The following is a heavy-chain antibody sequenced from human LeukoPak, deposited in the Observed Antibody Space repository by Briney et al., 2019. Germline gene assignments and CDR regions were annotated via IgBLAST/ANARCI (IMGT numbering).Heavy chain of an antibody. D-gene: IGHD6-13*01. CDR3: AKSRATSSWYGAD. CDR1: GFIFSSYA. V-gene: IGHV3-23*01. Sequence: GGSLRLSCAASGFIFSSYAMGWVRQAPGKGLEWVSDISGSGASTYYADSVKGRFTISRDNSKNTLKLKMNSLRAEDTAVYYWAKSRATSSWYGADWGQGTLVPVSS. J-gene: IGHJ4*02. CDR2: ISGSGAST.